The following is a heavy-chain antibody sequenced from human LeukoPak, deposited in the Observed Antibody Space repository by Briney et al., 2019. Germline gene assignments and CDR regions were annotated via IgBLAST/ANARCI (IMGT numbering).Heavy chain of an antibody. CDR1: GFTFSRYA. Sequence: GGSLRLSCAASGFTFSRYALHWVRQAPGKGLEYVSSISTNGGSTYYANSVKGRFTISRDNSKNTLYLQMNSLRAEDTAVYYCARDGEIFGVAYGMDVWGQGTTVTVSS. CDR2: ISTNGGST. V-gene: IGHV3-64*01. J-gene: IGHJ6*02. CDR3: ARDGEIFGVAYGMDV. D-gene: IGHD3-3*01.